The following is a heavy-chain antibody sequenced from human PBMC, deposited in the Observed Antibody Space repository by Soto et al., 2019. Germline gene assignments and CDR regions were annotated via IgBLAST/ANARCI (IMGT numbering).Heavy chain of an antibody. J-gene: IGHJ4*02. V-gene: IGHV1-2*02. CDR3: ARTPQSAHHDY. D-gene: IGHD6-6*01. Sequence: QVQLVQSGAEVKMPGASVKVSCKASGYTFSDYFVHWVRQAPGQGLEWVAWINPKTGSTLYAQKFQGRVTVTRDTSINTAYMEVTSLTSDDTAVFYCARTPQSAHHDYWGQGTLVPVSS. CDR2: INPKTGST. CDR1: GYTFSDYF.